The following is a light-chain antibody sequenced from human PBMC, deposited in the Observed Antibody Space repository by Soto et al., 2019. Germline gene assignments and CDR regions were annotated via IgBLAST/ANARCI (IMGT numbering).Light chain of an antibody. V-gene: IGKV1-5*03. Sequence: DIQLTQSPSTLSASVGDRVTITCRASQTISIWLAWYQQKPGQAPKLLIYKASTLKSGVPSRFSGSGSGTEFTLTISSLQPDDFATYYCQHYNSYSEAFGQGTKVDI. CDR3: QHYNSYSEA. CDR2: KAS. CDR1: QTISIW. J-gene: IGKJ1*01.